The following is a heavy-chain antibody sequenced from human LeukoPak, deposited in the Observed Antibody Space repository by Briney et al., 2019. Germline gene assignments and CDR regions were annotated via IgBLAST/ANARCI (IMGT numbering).Heavy chain of an antibody. CDR2: IYYSGST. J-gene: IGHJ4*02. D-gene: IGHD2-2*01. Sequence: SETLSLTCTVSGGSISSYYWSWIRQPPGKGLEWIRYIYYSGSTNYNPSLKSRVTISVDTSKNQFSLKLSSVTAADTAVYYCARHLSPAAYFDYWGQGTLVTVSS. V-gene: IGHV4-59*08. CDR3: ARHLSPAAYFDY. CDR1: GGSISSYY.